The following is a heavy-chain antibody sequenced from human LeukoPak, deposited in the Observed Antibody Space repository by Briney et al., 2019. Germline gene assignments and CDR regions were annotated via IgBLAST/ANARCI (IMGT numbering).Heavy chain of an antibody. D-gene: IGHD5-18*01. CDR1: GYTFTGYY. CDR2: INPNSGGT. Sequence: ASVKVSCKASGYTFTGYYMHWVRQAPGQGLEWMGRINPNSGGTNYAQKFQGRVTITADESTSTAYMELSSLRSEDTAVYYCARDDPTFGYSSDYYYGMDVWGQGTTVTVSS. V-gene: IGHV1-2*06. CDR3: ARDDPTFGYSSDYYYGMDV. J-gene: IGHJ6*02.